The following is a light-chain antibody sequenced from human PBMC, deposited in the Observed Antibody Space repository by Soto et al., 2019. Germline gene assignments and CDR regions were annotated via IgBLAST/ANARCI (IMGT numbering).Light chain of an antibody. CDR1: SSDVGGYNY. CDR2: DVS. CDR3: SSYTSSSTPV. Sequence: QSALTQPASVSGSPGQSITISCTGTSSDVGGYNYVSWYQQHPSKAPDLMIYDVSNRPSGVSNRFSGSKSGNTASLTISGLQAEDEADYYCSSYTSSSTPVFGTGTKLTVL. J-gene: IGLJ1*01. V-gene: IGLV2-14*01.